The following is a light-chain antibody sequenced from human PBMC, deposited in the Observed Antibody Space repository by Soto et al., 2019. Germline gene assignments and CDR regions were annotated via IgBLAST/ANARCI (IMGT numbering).Light chain of an antibody. CDR3: QHYNSPSP. CDR1: QSISSW. V-gene: IGKV1-5*01. Sequence: DIQMTQSPSTLSASVGDRVTITCRASQSISSWLAWYQQKPGKAPKLLIYDASSLESGVPSRFSGSGSGTKFPLTITTPQPDDLSTYYSQHYNSPSPFGQGTKVEIK. CDR2: DAS. J-gene: IGKJ1*01.